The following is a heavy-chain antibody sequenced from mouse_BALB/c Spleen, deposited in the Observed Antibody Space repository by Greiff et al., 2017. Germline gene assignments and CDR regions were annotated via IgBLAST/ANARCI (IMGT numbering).Heavy chain of an antibody. D-gene: IGHD2-3*01. CDR3: ARDRDGFDY. J-gene: IGHJ2*01. Sequence: DVMLVESGGGLVKPGGSLKLSCAASGFTFSDYYMYWVRQTPEKRLEWVATISDGGSYTYYPDSVKGRFTISRDNAKNNLYLQMSSLKSEDTAMYYCARDRDGFDYWGQGTTLTVSS. CDR2: ISDGGSYT. V-gene: IGHV5-4*02. CDR1: GFTFSDYY.